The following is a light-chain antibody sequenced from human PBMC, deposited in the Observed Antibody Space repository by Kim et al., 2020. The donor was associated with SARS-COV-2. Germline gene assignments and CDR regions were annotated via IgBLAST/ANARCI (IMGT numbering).Light chain of an antibody. CDR1: DSDVGGYIF. J-gene: IGLJ2*01. CDR2: DVS. Sequence: GQSNTSSYTGTDSDVGGYIFVSGYQQPAGQTPKLIIYDVSHRPSGVSNRFSGSKSGNRASLTIFGLQAEDEADYYCTSYTSTSTLVFGGGTQLTVL. CDR3: TSYTSTSTLV. V-gene: IGLV2-14*03.